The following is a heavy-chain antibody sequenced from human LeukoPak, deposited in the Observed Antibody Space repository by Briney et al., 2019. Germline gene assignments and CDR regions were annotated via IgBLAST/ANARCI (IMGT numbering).Heavy chain of an antibody. D-gene: IGHD3-10*01. CDR1: GFTFSSYG. CDR2: IRYDGSNK. V-gene: IGHV3-30*02. CDR3: AKGYSGSYYIGESDY. Sequence: PGGSLRLSCAASGFTFSSYGMHWVRQAPGKGLEWVAFIRYDGSNKYYADSVKGRFTISRDNSKNTLYLQMNSLRAEDTAVYYCAKGYSGSYYIGESDYWGQGTLVTVSS. J-gene: IGHJ4*02.